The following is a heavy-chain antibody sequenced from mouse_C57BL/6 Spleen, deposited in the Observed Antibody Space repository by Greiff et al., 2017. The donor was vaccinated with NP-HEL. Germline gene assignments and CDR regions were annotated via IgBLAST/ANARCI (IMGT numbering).Heavy chain of an antibody. CDR1: GYSFTDYN. CDR3: ARWILYDYDEDWYFDV. CDR2: INPNYGTT. V-gene: IGHV1-39*01. D-gene: IGHD2-4*01. Sequence: VQLKQSGPELVKPGASVKISCKASGYSFTDYNMNWVKQSNGKSLEWIGVINPNYGTTSYNQKFKGKATLTVDQSSSTAYMQLNSLTSEDSAVYYCARWILYDYDEDWYFDVWGTGTTVTVSS. J-gene: IGHJ1*03.